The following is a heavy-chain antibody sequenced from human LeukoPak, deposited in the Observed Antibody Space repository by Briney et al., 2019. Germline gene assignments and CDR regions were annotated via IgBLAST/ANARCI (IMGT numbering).Heavy chain of an antibody. CDR1: GYTLTELS. D-gene: IGHD2-15*01. CDR2: FDPEDGET. V-gene: IGHV1-24*01. J-gene: IGHJ5*02. CDR3: ATYAILPHIVVVVAATPGVSWFDP. Sequence: ASVKVSCKVSGYTLTELSMHWVRQAPGKGLEWMGGFDPEDGETFYAQKFQGRVTMTEDTSTDTAYMELSSLRSEDTAVYYCATYAILPHIVVVVAATPGVSWFDPWGQGTLVTVSS.